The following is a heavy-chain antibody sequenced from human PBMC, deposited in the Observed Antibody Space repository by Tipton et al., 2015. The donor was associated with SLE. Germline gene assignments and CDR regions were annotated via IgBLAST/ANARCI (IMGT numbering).Heavy chain of an antibody. Sequence: TLSLTCTVSGGSISTYYWSWIRQPPGRGLEWIGYIYYSGSTNYHPSLKSRVTISVDTSKNQFSLKLSSVTAADTAVYYCAARGVLHWYFDLWGRGTLVTVSS. J-gene: IGHJ2*01. CDR1: GGSISTYY. CDR3: AARGVLHWYFDL. V-gene: IGHV4-59*01. CDR2: IYYSGST. D-gene: IGHD3-16*01.